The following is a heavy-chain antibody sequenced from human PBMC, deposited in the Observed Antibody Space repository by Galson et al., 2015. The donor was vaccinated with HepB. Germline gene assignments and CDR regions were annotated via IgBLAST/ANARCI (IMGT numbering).Heavy chain of an antibody. CDR3: TTGGIVVVVVAAGVANWFDP. Sequence: SLRLSCAASGFTFSNAWMSWVRQAPGKGLEWVGRIKSKTDGGTTDYAAPVKGRFTISRDDSKNTLYLQMNSLKTEDTAVYYCTTGGIVVVVVAAGVANWFDPWGQGTLVTVSS. CDR2: IKSKTDGGTT. V-gene: IGHV3-15*01. CDR1: GFTFSNAW. D-gene: IGHD2-15*01. J-gene: IGHJ5*02.